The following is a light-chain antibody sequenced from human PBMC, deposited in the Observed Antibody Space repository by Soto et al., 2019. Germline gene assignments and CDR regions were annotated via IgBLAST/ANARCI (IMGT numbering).Light chain of an antibody. J-gene: IGKJ4*01. CDR1: QGIHNF. V-gene: IGKV1-27*01. CDR2: CAS. Sequence: DIQTTISPSSLSSPVEEGVTITCLASQGIHNFLAWDQQRPGKVPNLLIYCASTLQSGVPSRFSGSGFGTEFTLTISSLLSEDFAVYSCQQYNNWALTFGGGTKVDIK. CDR3: QQYNNWALT.